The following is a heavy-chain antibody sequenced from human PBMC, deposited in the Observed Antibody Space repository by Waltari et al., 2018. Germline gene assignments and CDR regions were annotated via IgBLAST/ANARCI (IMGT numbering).Heavy chain of an antibody. Sequence: QVQLVQSGAEVKKPGSSVKVSCKASGGTFSSHSISWVRQAPGQGLEWMGGIIVIRGIANYAQKFQDRLTITADESTSTAYMELSSLRSDDTAVYYCARDEGATDPVYWWFDPWGQGTLVTVSS. V-gene: IGHV1-69*04. CDR2: IIVIRGIA. CDR1: GGTFSSHS. J-gene: IGHJ5*02. D-gene: IGHD1-26*01. CDR3: ARDEGATDPVYWWFDP.